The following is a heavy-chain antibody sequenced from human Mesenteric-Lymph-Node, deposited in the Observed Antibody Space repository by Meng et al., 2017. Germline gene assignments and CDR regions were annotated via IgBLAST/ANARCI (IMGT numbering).Heavy chain of an antibody. J-gene: IGHJ2*01. CDR2: VSRNGSST. Sequence: GESLKISCAASGLTFSNYAMNWVRQAPGKGLEWVSTVSRNGSSTFYSDSVKGRFTVSRDNSKNTQYLQMNSLRAEDTAVYYCTKKRQSGDWCFDLWGPGIPVTVSS. V-gene: IGHV3-23*01. D-gene: IGHD1-26*01. CDR3: TKKRQSGDWCFDL. CDR1: GLTFSNYA.